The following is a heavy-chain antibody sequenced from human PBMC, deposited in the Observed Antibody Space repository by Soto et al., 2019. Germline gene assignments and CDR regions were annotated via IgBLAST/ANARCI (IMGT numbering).Heavy chain of an antibody. CDR1: GFAFNTYS. Sequence: QVHLVQSGGGVVQPGRSLRLSCAASGFAFNTYSMHWVRQAPGRGLEWVAVISYDGSNKFYADSVKGRFTISRDNSKNTLYLEMNSLRGEDTAVYYCAKVSPMGYFCDFWGQGTLVTVSS. V-gene: IGHV3-30-3*01. CDR3: AKVSPMGYFCDF. J-gene: IGHJ4*02. CDR2: ISYDGSNK.